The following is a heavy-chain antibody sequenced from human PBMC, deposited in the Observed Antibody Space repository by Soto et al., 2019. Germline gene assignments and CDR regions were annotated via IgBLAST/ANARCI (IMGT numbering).Heavy chain of an antibody. CDR1: SFSISNYK. D-gene: IGHD4-17*01. V-gene: IGHV4-59*01. CDR3: ARATVTTSLFDY. Sequence: PSETLSLTCSVSSFSISNYKWSWIRQTPGKGLEWIGYIDNSGGTSYNPSLRSRVTISVDTSKNQFSLKLSSVTAADTAVYYCARATVTTSLFDYWGQGTLVTVSS. CDR2: IDNSGGT. J-gene: IGHJ4*02.